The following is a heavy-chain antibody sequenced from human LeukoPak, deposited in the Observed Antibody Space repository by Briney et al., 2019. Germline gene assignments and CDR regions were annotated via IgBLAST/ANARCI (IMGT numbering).Heavy chain of an antibody. CDR1: RYTFTSYG. V-gene: IGHV1-18*01. J-gene: IGHJ4*02. CDR2: ISVYSGNT. CDR3: ARDRSCCQDFDY. Sequence: ASVKVSCKASRYTFTSYGISWVRQAPGQGLEWMGWISVYSGNTNYAQNFQGRVTMTTDTSTRTAHMELRSLGSDDTAVYYCARDRSCCQDFDYWGQGTLVTVSS. D-gene: IGHD2-2*01.